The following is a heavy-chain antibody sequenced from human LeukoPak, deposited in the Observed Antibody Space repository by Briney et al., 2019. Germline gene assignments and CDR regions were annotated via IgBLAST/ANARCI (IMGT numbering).Heavy chain of an antibody. CDR1: GYTFTSYA. CDR3: ARGGGRRCSSTSCYVNAFDI. V-gene: IGHV1-3*01. J-gene: IGHJ3*02. D-gene: IGHD2-2*01. CDR2: INAGNGNT. Sequence: GASVKVSCKASGYTFTSYAMHWVRQAPGQRLEWMGWINAGNGNTKYSQKFQGRVTITRDTSASTAYMELSSLRSEDTAVYYCARGGGRRCSSTSCYVNAFDIWGQGTMVTVSS.